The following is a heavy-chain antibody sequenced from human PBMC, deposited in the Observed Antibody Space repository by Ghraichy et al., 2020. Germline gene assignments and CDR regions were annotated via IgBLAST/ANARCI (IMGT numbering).Heavy chain of an antibody. Sequence: ASVKVSCKASGYTFTGYYMHWVRQAPGQGLEWMGWINPNSGGTNYAQKFQGWVTMTRDTSISTAYMELSRLRSDDTAVYYCAREQSYCSSTSCYFDYYYYGMDVWGQGTTVTVSS. J-gene: IGHJ6*02. D-gene: IGHD2-2*01. V-gene: IGHV1-2*04. CDR3: AREQSYCSSTSCYFDYYYYGMDV. CDR2: INPNSGGT. CDR1: GYTFTGYY.